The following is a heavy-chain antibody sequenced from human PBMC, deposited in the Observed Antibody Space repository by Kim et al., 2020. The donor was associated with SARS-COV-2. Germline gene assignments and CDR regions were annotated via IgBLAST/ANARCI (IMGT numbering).Heavy chain of an antibody. J-gene: IGHJ4*02. V-gene: IGHV3-23*01. Sequence: GGSLRLSCAASGFTLSSYGMNWARQAPGKGLEWVSRTSNIGSTNHADSVNGRFTISRDNSKNTLYLQMNSLRAEDTAVYYCAKEAVGTTISWFDYWGQGTLVSVSS. CDR3: AKEAVGTTISWFDY. D-gene: IGHD1-26*01. CDR2: TSNIGST. CDR1: GFTLSSYG.